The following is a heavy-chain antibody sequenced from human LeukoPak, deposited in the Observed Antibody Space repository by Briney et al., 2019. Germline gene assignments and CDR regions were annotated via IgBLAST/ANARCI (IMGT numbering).Heavy chain of an antibody. CDR2: ISNDGSNK. Sequence: GGSLRLSCSASGFTFSSYGMHWVRQAPGKGLEWVAVISNDGSNKYYADSVKGRFTISRDNSKNTLYLQMNSLRAKDTAVYYCAKGRGAFDIWGQGTMVTVSS. V-gene: IGHV3-30*18. CDR1: GFTFSSYG. J-gene: IGHJ3*02. D-gene: IGHD3-10*01. CDR3: AKGRGAFDI.